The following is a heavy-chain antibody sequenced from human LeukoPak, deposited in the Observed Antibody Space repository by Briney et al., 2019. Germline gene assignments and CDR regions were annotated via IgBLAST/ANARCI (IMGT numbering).Heavy chain of an antibody. V-gene: IGHV3-7*01. Sequence: PGGSLRLSCAASGFTFSTSWMTWVGQAPGKGLEWVAKINRDASEKYYVDSVKGRFTISRDNAKNSLYLLLNSLRAEDTAVYHCARDATPYDSSGYYDAIDIWGQGTMVTVSS. CDR2: INRDASEK. D-gene: IGHD3-22*01. J-gene: IGHJ3*02. CDR1: GFTFSTSW. CDR3: ARDATPYDSSGYYDAIDI.